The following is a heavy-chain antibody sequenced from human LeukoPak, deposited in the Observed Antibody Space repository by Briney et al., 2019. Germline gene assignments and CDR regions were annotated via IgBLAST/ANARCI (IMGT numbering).Heavy chain of an antibody. CDR1: GGSFCGYY. CDR2: INHRGNT. Sequence: SETLSLTCVVFGGSFCGYYWSWIRQPPGKGLEWIGEINHRGNTNYNPSLKSRVTTSVDTSKNQVSLKLYSVTAADTAVYYCARRRGAIVDFDYWGQGNLVTVSS. D-gene: IGHD2/OR15-2a*01. V-gene: IGHV4-34*01. CDR3: ARRRGAIVDFDY. J-gene: IGHJ4*02.